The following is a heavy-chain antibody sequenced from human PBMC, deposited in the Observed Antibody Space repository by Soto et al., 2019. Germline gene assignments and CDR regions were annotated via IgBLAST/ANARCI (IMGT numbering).Heavy chain of an antibody. Sequence: ASVKVSCKASGYTFTSYGISWVRQAPGQGLEWMGWISAYNGNTNYAQKLLGRVTMTTDTSTSTAYMELRSLRSDDTAVYYCARQLQTYYYYGMDVWGQGTTVTVSS. CDR3: ARQLQTYYYYGMDV. V-gene: IGHV1-18*01. CDR2: ISAYNGNT. CDR1: GYTFTSYG. J-gene: IGHJ6*02. D-gene: IGHD1-7*01.